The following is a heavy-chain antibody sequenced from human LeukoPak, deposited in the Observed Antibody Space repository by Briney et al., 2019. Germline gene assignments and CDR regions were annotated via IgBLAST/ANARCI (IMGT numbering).Heavy chain of an antibody. V-gene: IGHV1-2*02. Sequence: GASVKVSCKASGYTFTGYYMHWVRQAPGQGLEWMGWINPNSGGTNYAQKFQGRVTMTRDTSISTAYMELSRLRSDDTAVYYCARGAARFVGDWFDPWGHGTLVTVSS. CDR1: GYTFTGYY. D-gene: IGHD6-6*01. CDR3: ARGAARFVGDWFDP. CDR2: INPNSGGT. J-gene: IGHJ5*02.